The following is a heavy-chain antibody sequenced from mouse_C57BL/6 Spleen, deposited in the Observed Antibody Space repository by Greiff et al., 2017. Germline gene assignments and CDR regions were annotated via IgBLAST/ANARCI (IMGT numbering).Heavy chain of an antibody. CDR1: GFTFTDYY. D-gene: IGHD2-5*01. CDR3: ARYISYSNYVHYAMDY. J-gene: IGHJ4*01. V-gene: IGHV7-3*01. CDR2: IRNKANGYTT. Sequence: EVKLQESGGGLVQPGGSLSLSCAASGFTFTDYYMSWVRQPPGKALEWLGFIRNKANGYTTEYSASVKGRFTISRDNSQSILYLQMNALRAEDSATYYCARYISYSNYVHYAMDYWGQGTSVTVSS.